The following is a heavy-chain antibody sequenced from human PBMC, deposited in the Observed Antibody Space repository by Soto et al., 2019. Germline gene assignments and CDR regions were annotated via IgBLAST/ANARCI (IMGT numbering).Heavy chain of an antibody. V-gene: IGHV1-18*01. J-gene: IGHJ6*02. D-gene: IGHD2-15*01. CDR2: ISTYNGDT. CDR1: GYTFSTSG. Sequence: QVQLVQSGAEVRKPGASVKVSCKASGYTFSTSGMSWLRQAPGQGLEWMGWISTYNGDTNDAPKFQDRVTMTSDTSTSTVYMELRSLRSDDTAVYYCARAGAAPYYYYGMAVWGQGTRVPVSS. CDR3: ARAGAAPYYYYGMAV.